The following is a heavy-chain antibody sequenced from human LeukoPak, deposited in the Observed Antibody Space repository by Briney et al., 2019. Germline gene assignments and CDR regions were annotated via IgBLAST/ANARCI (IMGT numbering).Heavy chain of an antibody. J-gene: IGHJ3*02. D-gene: IGHD5/OR15-5a*01. CDR3: ARQRTVSTTRCFDI. V-gene: IGHV4-30-2*01. CDR1: GDSIKNGAYT. CDR2: IYHSGST. Sequence: SETLSLTCAVSGDSIKNGAYTWSWIRQPPGKGLEWIGDIYHSGSTNYNPSLKSRVTLSVDMSKNQFSLNLSSVTAADTAVYWCARQRTVSTTRCFDIWGQGTMVTVSS.